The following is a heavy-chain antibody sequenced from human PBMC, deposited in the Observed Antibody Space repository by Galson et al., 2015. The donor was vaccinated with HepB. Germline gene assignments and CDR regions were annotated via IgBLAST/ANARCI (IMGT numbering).Heavy chain of an antibody. J-gene: IGHJ6*02. V-gene: IGHV1-2*02. Sequence: SVKVSCKASGYTFTGYYMHWVRQAPGQGLEWMGWINPNSGGTNYAQKFQGRVTMTRDTSISTAYMELSRLRSDDTAVYYCARVRKICSSTSCSYYGMDVWGQGTTVTVSS. CDR3: ARVRKICSSTSCSYYGMDV. CDR2: INPNSGGT. D-gene: IGHD2-2*01. CDR1: GYTFTGYY.